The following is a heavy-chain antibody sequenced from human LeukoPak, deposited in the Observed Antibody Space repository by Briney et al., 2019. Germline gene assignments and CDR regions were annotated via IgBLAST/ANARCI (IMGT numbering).Heavy chain of an antibody. CDR3: ARFTMTRGWFDP. J-gene: IGHJ5*02. CDR1: GYTFTGYY. V-gene: IGHV1-2*06. Sequence: ASVKVSCKASGYTFTGYYMHWARQAPGQGLEWMGRINPNSGGTNYAQKFQGRVTMTRDTSISTAYMELSRLRSEDTAIYYCARFTMTRGWFDPWGQGTLVTVSS. CDR2: INPNSGGT. D-gene: IGHD3-22*01.